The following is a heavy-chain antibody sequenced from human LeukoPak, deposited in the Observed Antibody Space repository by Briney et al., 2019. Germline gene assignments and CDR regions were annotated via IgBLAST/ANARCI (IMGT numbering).Heavy chain of an antibody. CDR2: IYYSGST. V-gene: IGHV4-59*01. CDR3: ARDLGYCSSTSCYGWFDP. D-gene: IGHD2-2*03. J-gene: IGHJ5*02. Sequence: SETRSLTCTVSGGSISSYYWSWIRQPPGKGLEWIGYIYYSGSTNYNPSLKSRVTISVDTSKNQFSLKLSSVTAADTAVYYCARDLGYCSSTSCYGWFDPWGQGTLVTVSS. CDR1: GGSISSYY.